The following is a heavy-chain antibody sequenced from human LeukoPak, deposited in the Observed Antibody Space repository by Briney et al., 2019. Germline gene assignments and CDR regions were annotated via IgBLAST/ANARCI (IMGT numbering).Heavy chain of an antibody. CDR3: ARGGYSYGYGAY. D-gene: IGHD5-18*01. CDR1: GGSISSSSYY. CDR2: IYYSGST. V-gene: IGHV4-61*01. Sequence: SETLSLTCTVSGGSISSSSYYWSWIRQPPGKGLEWIGYIYYSGSTNYNPSLKSRVTISVDTSKNQFSLKLSSVTAADTAVYYCARGGYSYGYGAYWGQGTLVTVSS. J-gene: IGHJ4*02.